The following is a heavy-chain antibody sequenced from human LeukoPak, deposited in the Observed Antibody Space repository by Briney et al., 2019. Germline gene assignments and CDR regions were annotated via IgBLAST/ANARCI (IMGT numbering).Heavy chain of an antibody. CDR3: ARDRNWATRNWYFDL. Sequence: GGSLRLSCAASGFTFRNYGMHWVRQAPDKGLEWVGVIWYDGSNKYYGDSVKGRFTISRDNPQNTLSLQMDSLRAEDTAIYYCARDRNWATRNWYFDLWGRGTLVTVSS. CDR2: IWYDGSNK. V-gene: IGHV3-33*01. J-gene: IGHJ2*01. D-gene: IGHD5-24*01. CDR1: GFTFRNYG.